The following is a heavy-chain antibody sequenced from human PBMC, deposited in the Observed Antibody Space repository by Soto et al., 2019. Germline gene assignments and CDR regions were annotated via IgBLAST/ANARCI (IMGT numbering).Heavy chain of an antibody. V-gene: IGHV1-69*08. CDR1: GGTFSSYT. CDR2: IIPILGIA. Sequence: QVQLVQSGAEVKKPGSSVKVSCKASGGTFSSYTISWVRQAPGQGLEWMGRIIPILGIANYAQKFQGRVTITADKSTSTAYMELSSLRSEDTAVYYCARDPQWAAAGKQPFDYWGQGTLVTVSS. D-gene: IGHD6-13*01. CDR3: ARDPQWAAAGKQPFDY. J-gene: IGHJ4*02.